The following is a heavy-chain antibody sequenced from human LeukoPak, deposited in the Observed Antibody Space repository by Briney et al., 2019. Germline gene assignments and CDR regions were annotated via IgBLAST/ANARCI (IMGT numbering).Heavy chain of an antibody. J-gene: IGHJ4*02. V-gene: IGHV3-23*01. CDR3: ARDDPGTDKPWFDY. CDR2: ISGSGGST. D-gene: IGHD1-1*01. Sequence: GGSLRLSCAASGFTFSSYAMSWVRQAPGKGLEWVSAISGSGGSTYYADSVKGRFTISRDNAKNSLYLQMNSLRAEDTAVYYCARDDPGTDKPWFDYWGQGTLVTVSS. CDR1: GFTFSSYA.